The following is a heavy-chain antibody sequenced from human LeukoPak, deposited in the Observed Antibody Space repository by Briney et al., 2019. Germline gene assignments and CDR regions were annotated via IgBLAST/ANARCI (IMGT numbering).Heavy chain of an antibody. D-gene: IGHD2-15*01. CDR3: AKGIHPGYCSGGSCYTGRSHYYMDV. CDR1: GFTFSSYE. Sequence: PGGSLRLSCAASGFTFSSYEMNWVRQAPGKGLEWVSAISGSGGSTYYADSVKGRFTISRDNSKNTLYLQMNSLRAEDTAVYYCAKGIHPGYCSGGSCYTGRSHYYMDVWGKGTTVTVSS. V-gene: IGHV3-23*01. J-gene: IGHJ6*03. CDR2: ISGSGGST.